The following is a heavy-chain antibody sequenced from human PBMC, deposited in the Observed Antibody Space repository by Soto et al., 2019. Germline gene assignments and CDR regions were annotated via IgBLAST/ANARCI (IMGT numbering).Heavy chain of an antibody. V-gene: IGHV1-69*06. CDR3: AIDRRVAAPTLYSGY. J-gene: IGHJ4*02. D-gene: IGHD2-15*01. CDR2: IIPIFGTA. Sequence: QVQLVQSGAEVKKPGSSVKVSCKASGGTFSSYAISWVRQAPGQGLEWMGGIIPIFGTANYAQKFQGRVTITADKSTSTGYMELGSLRSEDRAVYYCAIDRRVAAPTLYSGYWGQGTLVTVSS. CDR1: GGTFSSYA.